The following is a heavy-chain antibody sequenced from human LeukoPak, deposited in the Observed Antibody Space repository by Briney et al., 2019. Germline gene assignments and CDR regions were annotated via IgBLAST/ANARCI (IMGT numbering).Heavy chain of an antibody. V-gene: IGHV3-7*01. D-gene: IGHD5-24*01. J-gene: IGHJ4*02. CDR3: GRGRSMND. Sequence: GGSLRLSCEASGFTFSKYWMSWVRQAPGKGLECVANIAEDGSEKYYVDSVKGRITISRDTAKYTLYLQMNSLRVDDTAVYYCGRGRSMNDWGQGTLVTVSS. CDR1: GFTFSKYW. CDR2: IAEDGSEK.